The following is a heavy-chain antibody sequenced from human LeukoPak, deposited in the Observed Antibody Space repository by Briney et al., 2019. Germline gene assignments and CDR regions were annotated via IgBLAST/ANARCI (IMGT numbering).Heavy chain of an antibody. CDR3: AREYNYYDSSGWDAFEI. Sequence: SETLSLTCTVSGGSISSNYWSWIRQPPGKGLEWIGYIYYSGSTNYNPSLTGRVTISVDTSKNQFSLKLSSVTAADTAVYYCAREYNYYDSSGWDAFEIWGQGTMVTVSS. CDR1: GGSISSNY. J-gene: IGHJ3*02. V-gene: IGHV4-59*01. D-gene: IGHD3-22*01. CDR2: IYYSGST.